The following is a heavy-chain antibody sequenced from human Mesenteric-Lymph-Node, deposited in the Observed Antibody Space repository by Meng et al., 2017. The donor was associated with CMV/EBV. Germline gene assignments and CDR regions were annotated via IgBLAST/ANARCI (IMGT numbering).Heavy chain of an antibody. CDR2: IKSKTDGGTT. D-gene: IGHD3-10*02. CDR1: GFTFSNAW. J-gene: IGHJ4*02. CDR3: TTDLAWGGFYYVFYLSDY. V-gene: IGHV3-15*01. Sequence: GESLKISCAASGFTFSNAWMSWVRQAPGKGLEWVGRIKSKTDGGTTDYAAPVKGRFTISRDDSKNTLYLQMNSLKTEDTAVYYCTTDLAWGGFYYVFYLSDYWGQGTLVTVSS.